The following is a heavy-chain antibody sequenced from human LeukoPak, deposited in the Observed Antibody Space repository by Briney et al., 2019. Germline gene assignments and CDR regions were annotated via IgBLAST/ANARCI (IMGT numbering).Heavy chain of an antibody. J-gene: IGHJ5*02. D-gene: IGHD3-10*01. Sequence: ASVKVSCTASGYTFTSYEINWVRQATGQALEWMGYINPRSGKTGYAQTFQGRITMTMNTSISTAYMELSSLTSGDSAVYYCTRDVLLYFGESSGFDPWGQGTLVTVSS. V-gene: IGHV1-8*01. CDR3: TRDVLLYFGESSGFDP. CDR1: GYTFTSYE. CDR2: INPRSGKT.